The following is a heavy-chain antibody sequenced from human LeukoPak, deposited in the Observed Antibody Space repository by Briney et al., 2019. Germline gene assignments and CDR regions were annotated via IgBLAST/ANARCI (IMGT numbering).Heavy chain of an antibody. Sequence: SETLSLTCAVYGGSFSGYYWSWIRQPPGKGLEWIGEINHSGSTYYNPSLKSRVTISVDTSKNQFSLKLSSVTAADTAVYYCARDTPYSSSWYGYFQHWSQGTLVTVSS. CDR1: GGSFSGYY. V-gene: IGHV4-34*01. D-gene: IGHD6-13*01. J-gene: IGHJ1*01. CDR2: INHSGST. CDR3: ARDTPYSSSWYGYFQH.